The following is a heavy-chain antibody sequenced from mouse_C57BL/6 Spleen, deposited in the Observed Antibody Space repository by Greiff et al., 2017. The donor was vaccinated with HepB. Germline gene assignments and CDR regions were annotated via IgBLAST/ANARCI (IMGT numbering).Heavy chain of an antibody. V-gene: IGHV1-20*01. CDR2: INPYNGDT. D-gene: IGHD1-1*01. CDR1: GYSFTGYF. CDR3: ASPSDSSLHWYFDV. Sequence: VQLQQSGPELVKPGDSVKISCKASGYSFTGYFMNWVMQSHGKSLEWIGRINPYNGDTFYNQKFKGKATLTVDKSSSTAHMELRSLTSEDSAVYYCASPSDSSLHWYFDVWGTGTTVTVSS. J-gene: IGHJ1*03.